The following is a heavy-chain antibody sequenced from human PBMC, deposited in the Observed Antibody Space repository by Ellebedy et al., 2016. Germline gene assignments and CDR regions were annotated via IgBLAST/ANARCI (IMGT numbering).Heavy chain of an antibody. CDR2: ISCYSGDT. Sequence: ASVKVSXKASGYDFTGYGISWVRQAPGQGLEWMGWISCYSGDTKYAQKFQGRVTMTTDASTTTVYMELRSLRSDDTAVYFWAKPIVGATGGGDYYYYGMDVWGQGTTVTVSS. J-gene: IGHJ6*02. D-gene: IGHD1-26*01. CDR1: GYDFTGYG. CDR3: AKPIVGATGGGDYYYYGMDV. V-gene: IGHV1-18*04.